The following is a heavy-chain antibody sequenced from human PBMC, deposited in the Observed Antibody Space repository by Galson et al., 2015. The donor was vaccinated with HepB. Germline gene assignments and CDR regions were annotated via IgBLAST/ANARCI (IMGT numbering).Heavy chain of an antibody. CDR1: GFTFSNYA. J-gene: IGHJ5*01. CDR3: MKVNENVALAKGWCDS. D-gene: IGHD5-12*01. CDR2: ISGRGTET. Sequence: SLRLSCATSGFTFSNYAMTWVRQAPGKGLEWVSGISGRGTETYYADSVKDRFTISRDDSKSTLYLQMNSLTADDTALYYCMKVNENVALAKGWCDSWGQGTLVTVSS. V-gene: IGHV3-23*01.